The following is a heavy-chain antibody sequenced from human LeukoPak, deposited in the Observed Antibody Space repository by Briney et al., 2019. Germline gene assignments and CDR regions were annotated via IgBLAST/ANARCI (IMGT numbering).Heavy chain of an antibody. CDR1: GFTFSSYA. J-gene: IGHJ4*02. Sequence: PGGSLRLSCAASGFTFSSYAMSWVRQAPGKGLEWVSAISGSGTSTYYADSVKGRFTISRDNSKNTLYLQMNSLRAEDTAVYYCAKSSGWYVYYFDYWGQGTLVTVSS. V-gene: IGHV3-23*01. CDR2: ISGSGTST. CDR3: AKSSGWYVYYFDY. D-gene: IGHD6-19*01.